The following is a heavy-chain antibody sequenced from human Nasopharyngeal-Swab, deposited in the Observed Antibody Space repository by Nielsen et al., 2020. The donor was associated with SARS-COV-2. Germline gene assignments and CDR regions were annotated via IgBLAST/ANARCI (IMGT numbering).Heavy chain of an antibody. Sequence: GESLKISCKGSGYTFTTYWIGWVRQMPGKGLEWMGVIYPGDSDTRYSPSFQGQVTISADKSISTVYLQWSSLKASDTAMYYCALRWSGSYYDHWGQGTLVTVSS. V-gene: IGHV5-51*01. CDR1: GYTFTTYW. CDR2: IYPGDSDT. CDR3: ALRWSGSYYDH. J-gene: IGHJ4*02. D-gene: IGHD4-23*01.